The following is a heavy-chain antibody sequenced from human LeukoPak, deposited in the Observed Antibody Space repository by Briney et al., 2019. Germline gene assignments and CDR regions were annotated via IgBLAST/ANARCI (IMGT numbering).Heavy chain of an antibody. V-gene: IGHV3-23*01. D-gene: IGHD1-26*01. J-gene: IGHJ4*02. CDR3: AKDERIVGATHNY. Sequence: PGGSLRLSCAASGFTFSSYGMSWVRQAPGKGLEWVSAISGSGGSTYYADSVKGRFTISRDNSKNTLYLQMNSLRAEDTAVYYCAKDERIVGATHNYWGQGTLVTVSS. CDR2: ISGSGGST. CDR1: GFTFSSYG.